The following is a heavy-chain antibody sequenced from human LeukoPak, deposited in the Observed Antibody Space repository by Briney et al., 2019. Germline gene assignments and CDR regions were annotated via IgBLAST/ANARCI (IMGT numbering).Heavy chain of an antibody. CDR3: ARDPPMAATPAGAFDI. D-gene: IGHD6-13*01. J-gene: IGHJ3*02. CDR2: IYTSGST. Sequence: NASETLSLTCTVSGGSISSYYWSWIRKPAGKGLEWIGRIYTSGSTNYNPSLKSRVTMSVDTSKNQFSLKLSSVTAADTAVYYCARDPPMAATPAGAFDIWGQGTMVTVSS. CDR1: GGSISSYY. V-gene: IGHV4-4*07.